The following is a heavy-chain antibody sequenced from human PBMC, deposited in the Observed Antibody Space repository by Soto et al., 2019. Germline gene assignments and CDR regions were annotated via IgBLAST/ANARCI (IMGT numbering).Heavy chain of an antibody. D-gene: IGHD1-1*01. V-gene: IGHV1-58*01. CDR2: IVVGSGNT. Sequence: SVKVSCKASGFTFTSSAVQWVRQARGQSLEWIGWIVVGSGNTNYAQKFQERVTITRDMSTSTAYMELSSLRSEDTAVYYCAASKKVVQLEPALEAFDIWGQGTMVTVSS. CDR3: AASKKVVQLEPALEAFDI. J-gene: IGHJ3*02. CDR1: GFTFTSSA.